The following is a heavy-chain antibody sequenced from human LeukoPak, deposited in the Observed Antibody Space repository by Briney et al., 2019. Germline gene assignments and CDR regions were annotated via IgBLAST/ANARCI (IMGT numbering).Heavy chain of an antibody. D-gene: IGHD6-13*01. V-gene: IGHV3-48*03. J-gene: IGHJ4*02. CDR3: ARPAGSSWYYFGY. CDR1: GFSFSSYE. Sequence: GGSLRLSCAAPGFSFSSYEMNWVRQAPGKGLEWISYISSTGSPKNYADSVKGRFTISRDNAKNSLYLQTDSLRAEDTAVYYCARPAGSSWYYFGYWGQGTLVTVSS. CDR2: ISSTGSPK.